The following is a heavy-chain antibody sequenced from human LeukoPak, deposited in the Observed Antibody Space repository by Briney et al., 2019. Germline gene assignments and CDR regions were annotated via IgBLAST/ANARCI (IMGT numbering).Heavy chain of an antibody. CDR3: ARVASGYDVFDI. CDR2: IYYSGST. Sequence: ASETLSLTCTVSGGSVSSGSYYWSWIRQPPGEGLEWIGYIYYSGSTNYNPSLKSRVTISVDTSKNQFSLKLSSVTAADTAVFYCARVASGYDVFDIWGQGTMVTVSS. J-gene: IGHJ3*02. V-gene: IGHV4-61*01. CDR1: GGSVSSGSYY. D-gene: IGHD3-3*01.